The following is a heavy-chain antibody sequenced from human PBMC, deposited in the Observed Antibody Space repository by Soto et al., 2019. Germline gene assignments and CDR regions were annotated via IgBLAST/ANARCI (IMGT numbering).Heavy chain of an antibody. D-gene: IGHD6-19*01. J-gene: IGHJ4*02. Sequence: ETWSPTYTGSGASIPSKSCCLGWIRLPPGKGLEWIGSIYYSGTTYYNPSLKSRVTISVDRSKNQFSLKLSSVTAADTAVYYCVRHTGYSSGWYYFGYWGQGTLVTVS. CDR3: VRHTGYSSGWYYFGY. CDR2: IYYSGTT. V-gene: IGHV4-39*01. CDR1: GASIPSKSCC.